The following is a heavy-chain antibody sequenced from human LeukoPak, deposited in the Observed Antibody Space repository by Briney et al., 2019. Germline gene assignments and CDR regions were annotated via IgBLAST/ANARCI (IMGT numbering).Heavy chain of an antibody. CDR3: ARDLNDYYSNYYDY. J-gene: IGHJ4*02. CDR2: ISSSSSYI. CDR1: GFTFSGYS. V-gene: IGHV3-21*01. D-gene: IGHD3-22*01. Sequence: GGSLRLSCAASGFTFSGYSMNWVRQAPGKGLEWVSSISSSSSYIYYADSVKGRFTISRDNAKNSLYLQMNSLRAEDSAVYYCARDLNDYYSNYYDYWGQGTLVTVSS.